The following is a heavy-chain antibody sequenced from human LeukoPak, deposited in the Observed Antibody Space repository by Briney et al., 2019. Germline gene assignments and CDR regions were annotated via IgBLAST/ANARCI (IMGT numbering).Heavy chain of an antibody. J-gene: IGHJ6*03. CDR3: ARGFYGGYYYYYYMDV. Sequence: GESLKISCKGSGYSFTSYWIGWVRQMPGKGLEWMGIIYPGDSDTRYSPSFQGQVTISADKSISTAYLQWSSLKASDTAMYYCARGFYGGYYYYYYMDVWGKGTTVTVSS. CDR2: IYPGDSDT. V-gene: IGHV5-51*01. D-gene: IGHD4/OR15-4a*01. CDR1: GYSFTSYW.